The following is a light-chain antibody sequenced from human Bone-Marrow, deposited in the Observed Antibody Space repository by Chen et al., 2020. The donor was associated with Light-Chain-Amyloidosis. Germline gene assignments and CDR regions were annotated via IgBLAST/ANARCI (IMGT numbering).Light chain of an antibody. CDR1: RSNIGNNY. CDR2: DNS. CDR3: GTWDSSRSAPWV. J-gene: IGLJ3*02. Sequence: QSVLTQPPSVSAAPGQKVTISCSGSRSNIGNNYVSWYQQLPGTAPKLLNYDNSKRPSGIAERVSGSKSGTSATLGITGLQTGDEADYYCGTWDSSRSAPWVFGGGTKLTVL. V-gene: IGLV1-51*01.